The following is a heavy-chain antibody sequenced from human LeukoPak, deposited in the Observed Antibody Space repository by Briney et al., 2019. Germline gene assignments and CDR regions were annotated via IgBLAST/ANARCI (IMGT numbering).Heavy chain of an antibody. Sequence: GGSLRLSCAASGFTFSSYSMHWVRQAPGKGLEWVAVISYDGSNKYYADSVKGRFTISRDNSKNTLYLQMNSLRAKDTAVYYCAKDSDSYGDAFDIWGQGTMVTVSS. D-gene: IGHD5-18*01. CDR3: AKDSDSYGDAFDI. V-gene: IGHV3-30*18. CDR2: ISYDGSNK. J-gene: IGHJ3*02. CDR1: GFTFSSYS.